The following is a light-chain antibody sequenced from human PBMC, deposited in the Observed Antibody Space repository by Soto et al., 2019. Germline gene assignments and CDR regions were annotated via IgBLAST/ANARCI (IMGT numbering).Light chain of an antibody. J-gene: IGKJ5*01. CDR2: GAS. CDR1: QTTSGKY. Sequence: EIVFTQSPGTLYLSPGESAALSCRTSQTTSGKYLAWYQQRTGLAPRLLVYGASRRATCIPDRFRGSGSGTEFTLTISGLEPEDFAVYFCQHYGSPPPCTFGQGTRLEI. V-gene: IGKV3-20*01. CDR3: QHYGSPPPCT.